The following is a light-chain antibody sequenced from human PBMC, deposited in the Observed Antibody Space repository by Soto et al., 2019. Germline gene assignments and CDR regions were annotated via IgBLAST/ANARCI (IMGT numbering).Light chain of an antibody. CDR3: QQSGTSTGVT. J-gene: IGKJ3*01. V-gene: IGKV3-20*01. Sequence: EDVLTQSPGTLSLAPEERATLSCRASQTVSTKYVAWYQQKPGQAPMLLICGTSSRATGIPDRFSGSGSGTDFMLTISRLEPEDFAVYYCQQSGTSTGVTFGPGTKLDIK. CDR2: GTS. CDR1: QTVSTKY.